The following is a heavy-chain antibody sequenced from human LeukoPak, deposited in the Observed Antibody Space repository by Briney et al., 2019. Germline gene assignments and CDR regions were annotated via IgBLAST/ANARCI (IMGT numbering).Heavy chain of an antibody. CDR3: ARGDNSYRHV. CDR2: ISAYNGNT. Sequence: GASVKVSFLASVYIYPTYGIHGVRQAPGQGLEWMGWISAYNGNTNYAQKLQGRVTMTTDTSTSTAYMELRSLRSDDTAVYYCARGDNSYRHVWGQGTTVTVSS. J-gene: IGHJ6*02. V-gene: IGHV1-18*01. D-gene: IGHD5-24*01. CDR1: VYIYPTYG.